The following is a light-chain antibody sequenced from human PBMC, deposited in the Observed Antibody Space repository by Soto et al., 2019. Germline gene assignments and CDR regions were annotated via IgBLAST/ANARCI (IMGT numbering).Light chain of an antibody. Sequence: QLVLTQSPSASASLGASVNFTCTLSSGHSSYGIAWHQQQPEKGPRYLMKVNSDGSHRKGDGIPDRFSGSSSGAERYLTISSLQYEDEADYYCQTWGTGIAVFGGGTKLTVL. CDR1: SGHSSYG. J-gene: IGLJ2*01. CDR3: QTWGTGIAV. V-gene: IGLV4-69*01. CDR2: VNSDGSH.